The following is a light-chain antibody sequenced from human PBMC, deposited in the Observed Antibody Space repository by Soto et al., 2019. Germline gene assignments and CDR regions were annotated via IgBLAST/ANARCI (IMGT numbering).Light chain of an antibody. CDR1: RDISNS. CDR2: GAS. CDR3: QQYGSSGT. Sequence: DIQMTHPPSSVSASVGDRLTITCRASRDISNSLAWYQQTPGKAPKLLLRGASSLHRGVPSRFSGGGAGTEFTLTISRLEPEDFAVYYCQQYGSSGTFGQGTKVDI. J-gene: IGKJ1*01. V-gene: IGKV1-12*01.